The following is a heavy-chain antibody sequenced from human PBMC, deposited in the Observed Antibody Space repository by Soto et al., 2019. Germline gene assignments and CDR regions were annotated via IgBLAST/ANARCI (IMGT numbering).Heavy chain of an antibody. D-gene: IGHD2-2*01. V-gene: IGHV1-46*01. Sequence: ASVKVSCKASGYTFTSYYMHWVRQAPGQGLEWMGIINPSGGSTSYAQKFQGRVTMTRDTSTSTVYMELSSLRSEDTAVYYCARVGCSSTSCYFNRYYYGMDVWGQGTTVTV. CDR1: GYTFTSYY. J-gene: IGHJ6*02. CDR2: INPSGGST. CDR3: ARVGCSSTSCYFNRYYYGMDV.